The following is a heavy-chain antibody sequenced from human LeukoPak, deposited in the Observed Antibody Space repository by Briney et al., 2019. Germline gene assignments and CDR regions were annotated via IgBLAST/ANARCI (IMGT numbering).Heavy chain of an antibody. J-gene: IGHJ4*02. D-gene: IGHD3-22*01. CDR2: IRYDGSNK. CDR3: AKDYYYDSGGYRLALYYFDY. Sequence: GGSLRLSCAASGFTFSSYGMHWVRQAPGKGLEWVAFIRYDGSNKYYADSVKGRFTISRDNSKNTLYLQMNSLRAEDTAVYYCAKDYYYDSGGYRLALYYFDYWGQGTLVTVSS. V-gene: IGHV3-30*02. CDR1: GFTFSSYG.